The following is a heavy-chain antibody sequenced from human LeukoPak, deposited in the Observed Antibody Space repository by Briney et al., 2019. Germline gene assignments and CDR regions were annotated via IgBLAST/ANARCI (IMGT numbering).Heavy chain of an antibody. CDR3: AREWAVEQWLVRAFFDY. V-gene: IGHV1-69*04. Sequence: SVKVSCKASGGTFSSYAISWVRQAPGQGLEWMGRIIPILGIANYAQKFQGRVTITADKSTSTAYTELSSLRSEDTAVYYCAREWAVEQWLVRAFFDYWGQGTLVTVSS. CDR2: IIPILGIA. J-gene: IGHJ4*02. D-gene: IGHD6-19*01. CDR1: GGTFSSYA.